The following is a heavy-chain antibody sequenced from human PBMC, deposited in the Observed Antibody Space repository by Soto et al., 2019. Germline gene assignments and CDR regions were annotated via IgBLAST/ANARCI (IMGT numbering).Heavy chain of an antibody. CDR3: VQTTGWPGFDF. CDR2: IYGGGTT. J-gene: IGHJ4*02. Sequence: EVQLVESGGGVIQPGGSLRLSCAASGFAVSSKYMTWVRQAPGKGLEWVSVIYGGGTTYYADSVKGRFTISRETSKNTLYLQMNSLRAEDTAVYYCVQTTGWPGFDFWGQGTLVTVSS. V-gene: IGHV3-53*01. CDR1: GFAVSSKY. D-gene: IGHD6-19*01.